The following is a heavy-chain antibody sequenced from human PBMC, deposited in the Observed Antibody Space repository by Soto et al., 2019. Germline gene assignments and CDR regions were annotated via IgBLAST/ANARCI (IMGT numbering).Heavy chain of an antibody. V-gene: IGHV1-24*01. Sequence: ASVKFSCKVSGYTLTELSMHWVRQDPGKGLEWMGGFDPEDGETIYAQKFQGRVTMTEDTSTDTAYMELSSLRSEDTAVYYCATWAYYDILTGPGPYYYYGMDVWGQGTTVTVSS. D-gene: IGHD3-9*01. CDR1: GYTLTELS. CDR3: ATWAYYDILTGPGPYYYYGMDV. J-gene: IGHJ6*02. CDR2: FDPEDGET.